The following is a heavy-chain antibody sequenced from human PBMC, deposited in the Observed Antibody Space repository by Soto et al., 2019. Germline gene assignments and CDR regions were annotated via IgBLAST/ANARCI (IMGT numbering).Heavy chain of an antibody. CDR2: IIPIFGTA. V-gene: IGHV1-69*13. Sequence: SVKVSCKASGGTFSSYAISWVRQAPGQGLEWMGGIIPIFGTANYAQKFQGRVTITADESTSTAYMELSSLRSEDTAVYYCARGRIGTSNWCGRWGQQTRVTVSS. J-gene: IGHJ5*02. D-gene: IGHD6-13*01. CDR3: ARGRIGTSNWCGR. CDR1: GGTFSSYA.